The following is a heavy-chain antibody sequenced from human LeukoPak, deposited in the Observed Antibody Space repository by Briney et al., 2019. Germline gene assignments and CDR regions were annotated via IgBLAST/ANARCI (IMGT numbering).Heavy chain of an antibody. CDR1: GFTVSSNY. CDR3: ARVIAAAGTAFDI. Sequence: GGFLRLSYAASGFTVSSNYMSWVRQAPGKGLEWVSVIYSGGSTYYADSVKGRFTISRDNSKNTLYLQMNSLRAEDTAVYYCARVIAAAGTAFDIWGQGTMVTVSS. CDR2: IYSGGST. J-gene: IGHJ3*02. V-gene: IGHV3-53*01. D-gene: IGHD6-13*01.